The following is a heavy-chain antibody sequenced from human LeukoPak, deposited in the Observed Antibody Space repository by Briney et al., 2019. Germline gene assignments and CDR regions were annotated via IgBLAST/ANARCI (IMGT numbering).Heavy chain of an antibody. CDR1: CGSISSGGYY. V-gene: IGHV4-31*03. D-gene: IGHD4-17*01. Sequence: KTSETLSLTCTVSCGSISSGGYYWSWIRQHPGKGLEWIGNIFYSGSTYYNPSLKSRVTISVDTSKNQFSLKLTSVTAADAAVYYGARSTQLTTVTRPFDYWGQGALVTVSS. J-gene: IGHJ4*02. CDR2: IFYSGST. CDR3: ARSTQLTTVTRPFDY.